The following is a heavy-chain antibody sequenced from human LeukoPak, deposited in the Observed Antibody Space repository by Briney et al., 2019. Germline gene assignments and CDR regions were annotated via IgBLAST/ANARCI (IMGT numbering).Heavy chain of an antibody. V-gene: IGHV3-7*03. CDR2: IKEDGSEK. Sequence: GGSLRLSCAASGFTFSTYWMSWVRQAPGKGLEWVANIKEDGSEKYYVDSVKGRFTISRDNSKNTLFLQMDSLGAEDTAVYYCAKRDCSDNNCYFVNWGQGTLVTVSS. D-gene: IGHD1-20*01. CDR1: GFTFSTYW. CDR3: AKRDCSDNNCYFVN. J-gene: IGHJ4*02.